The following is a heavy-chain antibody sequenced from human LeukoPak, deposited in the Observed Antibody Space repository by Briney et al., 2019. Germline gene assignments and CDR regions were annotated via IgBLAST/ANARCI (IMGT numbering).Heavy chain of an antibody. V-gene: IGHV1-46*03. CDR2: INPIGSST. CDR1: GYTFTNYY. J-gene: IGHJ4*02. CDR3: ARNDASGLDY. Sequence: ASVKVSCKASGYTFTNYYMHWVRQAPGQGLEWMGFINPIGSSTSYAQKFQGRVTMTRDTSTSTVYMELNSLRSEDTAVYYCARNDASGLDYWGQGTLVTVSS. D-gene: IGHD3-10*01.